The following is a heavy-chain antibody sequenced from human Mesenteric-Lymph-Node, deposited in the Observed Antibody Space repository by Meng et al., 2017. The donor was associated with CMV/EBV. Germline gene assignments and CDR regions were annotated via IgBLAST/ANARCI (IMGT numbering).Heavy chain of an antibody. CDR1: YIFTDYV. D-gene: IGHD2-2*01. V-gene: IGHV7-4-1*02. Sequence: YIFTDYVVNWVRQAPGQGLEWMGWINTDTGNPTYAQGFTGRFVFSLDTSVSTAYLQISSLEAEDTAVYYCARPVGYCSDTSCYLAYWGQGTLVTVSS. J-gene: IGHJ4*02. CDR3: ARPVGYCSDTSCYLAY. CDR2: INTDTGNP.